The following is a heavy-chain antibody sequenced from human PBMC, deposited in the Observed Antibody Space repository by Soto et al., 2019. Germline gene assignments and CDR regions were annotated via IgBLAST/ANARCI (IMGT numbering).Heavy chain of an antibody. CDR3: AHGVAGSVGAATDFDY. CDR2: IYWDDDK. CDR1: GFSLSTSGVG. Sequence: SGPTLVNPTQTLTLTCTFSGFSLSTSGVGVGWIRQPPGKALEWLALIYWDDDKRYSPSLKSRLTITKDTSKNQVVLTMTNMDPVDTATYYCAHGVAGSVGAATDFDYWGQGTLVTVSS. J-gene: IGHJ4*02. D-gene: IGHD1-26*01. V-gene: IGHV2-5*02.